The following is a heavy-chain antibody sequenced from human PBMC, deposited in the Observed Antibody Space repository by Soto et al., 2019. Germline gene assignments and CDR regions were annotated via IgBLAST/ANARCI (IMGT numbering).Heavy chain of an antibody. CDR1: GFSLSTSGVG. Sequence: SGPTLVKPTQTLTLTCTFSGFSLSTSGVGVGWIRQPPGKALEWLALIYWDDDKRYSPSLKSRLTITKDTSKNQVVLTMTNMDPVDTATYYCEHAPGGSSSWYWYFDLWGRGTLVTVSS. D-gene: IGHD6-13*01. CDR3: EHAPGGSSSWYWYFDL. V-gene: IGHV2-5*02. CDR2: IYWDDDK. J-gene: IGHJ2*01.